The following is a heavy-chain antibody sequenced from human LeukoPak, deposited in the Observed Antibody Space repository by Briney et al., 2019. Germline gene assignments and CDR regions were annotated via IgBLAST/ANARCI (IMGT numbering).Heavy chain of an antibody. V-gene: IGHV3-33*01. J-gene: IGHJ3*02. CDR3: ARAYHDYTAMVTYAFDI. CDR2: IWYDGSNK. CDR1: GFTFSSYG. Sequence: GGSLRLSCAASGFTFSSYGMDWVRQAPGKGLEWVAFIWYDGSNKYYADSVKGRFTISRDNSKNTLYLQMNSLRAEDTAVYYCARAYHDYTAMVTYAFDIWGQGTMVTVSS. D-gene: IGHD5-18*01.